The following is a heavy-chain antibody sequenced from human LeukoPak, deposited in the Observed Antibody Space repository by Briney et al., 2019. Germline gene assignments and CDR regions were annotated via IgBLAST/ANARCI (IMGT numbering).Heavy chain of an antibody. J-gene: IGHJ4*02. V-gene: IGHV3-73*01. Sequence: PGGSLRLSCAASGFTFSGSAMHWVRQASGKGLEWVGRIRSKANSYATAYAASVKGRFTISRDDSKNTAYLQMNSLKTEGTAVYYCTRSSSAPAYFDYWGQGTLVTVSS. CDR3: TRSSSAPAYFDY. CDR2: IRSKANSYAT. CDR1: GFTFSGSA.